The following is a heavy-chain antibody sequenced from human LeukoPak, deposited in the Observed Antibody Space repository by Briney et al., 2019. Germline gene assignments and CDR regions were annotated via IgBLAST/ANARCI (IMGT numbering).Heavy chain of an antibody. CDR3: AREREDCSSSSCYEEFDC. V-gene: IGHV3-48*03. CDR1: GFTFSSYE. CDR2: ISGSGSTT. D-gene: IGHD2-2*01. J-gene: IGHJ4*02. Sequence: GGSLRLSCVASGFTFSSYEMIWIRQAPGKGLEWVSYISGSGSTTYYADSVRGRFTTSRDNAEYSLYLQMNNLRAEDTAIYYCAREREDCSSSSCYEEFDCWGQGTLVTVSS.